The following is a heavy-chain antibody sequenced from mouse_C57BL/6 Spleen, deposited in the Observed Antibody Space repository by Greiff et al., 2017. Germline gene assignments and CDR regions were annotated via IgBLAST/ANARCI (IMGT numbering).Heavy chain of an antibody. CDR1: GYTFTSYW. CDR2: IYPGSGST. CDR3: ARRDSNYVLFDY. D-gene: IGHD2-5*01. Sequence: QVQLQQPGAELVKPGASVKMSCKASGYTFTSYWITWVKQRPGQGLEWIGDIYPGSGSTNYNEKFKSKATLTVDTSSSTAYMQLSSLTSEDSAVYYCARRDSNYVLFDYWGQGTTLTVSS. V-gene: IGHV1-55*01. J-gene: IGHJ2*01.